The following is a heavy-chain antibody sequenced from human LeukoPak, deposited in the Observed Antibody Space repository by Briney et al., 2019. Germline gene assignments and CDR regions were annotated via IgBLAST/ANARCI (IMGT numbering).Heavy chain of an antibody. D-gene: IGHD4-23*01. CDR3: AGVGRGGNYYYMDV. CDR2: IYYTGSA. V-gene: IGHV4-59*01. Sequence: SETLSLTCTVFGGSISSYYWSWIRQPPGKGLEWIGYIYYTGSANFSPSLESRVTMSVDTSKNQFSLKLRSVTAADTAVYYCAGVGRGGNYYYMDVWGKGTTVTVSS. J-gene: IGHJ6*03. CDR1: GGSISSYY.